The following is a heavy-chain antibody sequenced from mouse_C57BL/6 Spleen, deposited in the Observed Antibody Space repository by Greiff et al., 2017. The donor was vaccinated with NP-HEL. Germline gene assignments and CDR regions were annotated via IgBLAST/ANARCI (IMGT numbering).Heavy chain of an antibody. CDR2: IDPENGDT. D-gene: IGHD2-5*01. Sequence: LQESGAELVRPGASVKLSCTASGFNIKDDYMHWVKQRPEQGLEWIGWIDPENGDTEYASKFQGKATITADTSSNTAYLQLSSLTSEDTAVYYCTTFYYSNYDFDYWGQGTTLTVSS. CDR3: TTFYYSNYDFDY. V-gene: IGHV14-4*01. CDR1: GFNIKDDY. J-gene: IGHJ2*01.